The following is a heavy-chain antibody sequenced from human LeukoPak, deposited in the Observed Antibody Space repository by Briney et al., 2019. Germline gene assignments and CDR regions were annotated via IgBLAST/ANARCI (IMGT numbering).Heavy chain of an antibody. V-gene: IGHV4-59*01. J-gene: IGHJ5*02. CDR3: ARGLGGYVGEKNWFDP. Sequence: SETLSLTCAVYGGSFSGYYWSWIRQPPGKGLEWIGYIYYSGSTNYNPSLKSRVTISVDTSKNQFSLKLSSVTAADTAVYYCARGLGGYVGEKNWFDPWGQGTLVTVSS. CDR2: IYYSGST. D-gene: IGHD5-12*01. CDR1: GGSFSGYY.